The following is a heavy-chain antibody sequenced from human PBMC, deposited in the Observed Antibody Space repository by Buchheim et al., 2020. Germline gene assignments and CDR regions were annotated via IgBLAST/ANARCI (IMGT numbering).Heavy chain of an antibody. Sequence: QVPLVQSGAEVRKPGSSVKVSCKGSGGTFSSYRVSWVRQAPGQGLEWMGGIIPVFGKPNYAQKFQGRLTITADKFTSTAYMELSSLRSEDTAMYYCARDSVGYWFDYWGQGTL. CDR1: GGTFSSYR. D-gene: IGHD2-8*02. V-gene: IGHV1-69*06. CDR3: ARDSVGYWFDY. CDR2: IIPVFGKP. J-gene: IGHJ4*02.